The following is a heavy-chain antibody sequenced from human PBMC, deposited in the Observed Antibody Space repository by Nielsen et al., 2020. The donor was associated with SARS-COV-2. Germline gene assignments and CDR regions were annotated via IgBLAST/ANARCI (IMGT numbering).Heavy chain of an antibody. J-gene: IGHJ4*02. V-gene: IGHV3-30*18. D-gene: IGHD3-10*01. CDR1: GFTFSIYG. CDR3: AKDGEYYFDY. CDR2: ISYDGSNK. Sequence: GESLKISCAASGFTFSIYGMHWVRQAPGEGLEWVAVISYDGSNKYYADSVKGRFTISRDNSKNTLYLQMNSLRAEDTAVYCCAKDGEYYFDYWGQGTLVTVSS.